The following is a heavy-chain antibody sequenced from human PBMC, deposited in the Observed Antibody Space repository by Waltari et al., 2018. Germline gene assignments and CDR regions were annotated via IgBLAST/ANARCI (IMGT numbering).Heavy chain of an antibody. J-gene: IGHJ4*02. CDR2: IYHSGRT. V-gene: IGHV4-38-2*02. CDR1: GYSISSGYS. D-gene: IGHD3-22*01. CDR3: ARELRYDSSGYYGY. Sequence: QVQLQESGPGLVKPSETLSLTCAVSGYSISSGYSWGWIRQPPGKGLEWIGSIYHSGRTYYNPSLKSRVTISVDTSKNQFSLKLSSVTAADTAVYYCARELRYDSSGYYGYWGQGTLVTVSS.